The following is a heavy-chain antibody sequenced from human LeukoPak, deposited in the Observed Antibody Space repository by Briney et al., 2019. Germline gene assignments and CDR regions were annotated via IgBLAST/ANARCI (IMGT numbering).Heavy chain of an antibody. J-gene: IGHJ5*02. CDR2: IIPIFGTA. Sequence: ASVKVSCKASGGTFSSYAISWVRQAPGQGLEWMGGIIPIFGTANYAQKFQGRVTITADKSTSTAYMELSSLRSEDTAVYYCARDPIQVVVPAAIGWFDPWGQGTLVTVSS. V-gene: IGHV1-69*06. CDR1: GGTFSSYA. D-gene: IGHD2-2*01. CDR3: ARDPIQVVVPAAIGWFDP.